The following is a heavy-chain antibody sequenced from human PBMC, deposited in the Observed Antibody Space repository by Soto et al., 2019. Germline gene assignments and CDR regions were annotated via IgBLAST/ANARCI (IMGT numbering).Heavy chain of an antibody. CDR2: ISPYNGTT. CDR3: AGDGQRDTRINFYYYLHSMDG. J-gene: IGHJ6*02. CDR1: GYTFTTYG. V-gene: IGHV1-18*04. Sequence: ASVKVSCKASGYTFTTYGISWVRQAPGQVLEWMGWISPYNGTTKYAEKFQGEMTMTTDTATSTAYMDLRSLRSDDTAVYYCAGDGQRDTRINFYYYLHSMDGWGQGTRVTVSS.